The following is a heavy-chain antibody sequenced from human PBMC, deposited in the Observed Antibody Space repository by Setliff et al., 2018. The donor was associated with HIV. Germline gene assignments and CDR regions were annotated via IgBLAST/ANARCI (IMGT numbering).Heavy chain of an antibody. V-gene: IGHV3-9*01. J-gene: IGHJ6*02. CDR2: ITWNGDTI. Sequence: PGGSLRLSCTASGFTFDDYAMHWVRQAPGKGLEWVSGITWNGDTIEYADSVKGRFTISRDNAKNSLYLQMNSLRAEDTAVYYCARDFNYYYYYGMDVWGQGTTVTVSS. CDR1: GFTFDDYA. CDR3: ARDFNYYYYYGMDV.